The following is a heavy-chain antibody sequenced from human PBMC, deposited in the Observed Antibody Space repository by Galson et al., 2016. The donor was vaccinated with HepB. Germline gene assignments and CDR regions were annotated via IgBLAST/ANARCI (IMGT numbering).Heavy chain of an antibody. Sequence: SLRLSCAASGFIVSSYHINWVRQAPGKGLEWVSLINSGGSTYYADSVKGRFTSSRDNSKNTVYLQMNSRRVEDTAVYYCARDRQYSSSWPRRTYYYGMDVWGQGTTVTVSS. CDR1: GFIVSSYH. J-gene: IGHJ6*02. V-gene: IGHV3-66*01. D-gene: IGHD6-13*01. CDR2: INSGGST. CDR3: ARDRQYSSSWPRRTYYYGMDV.